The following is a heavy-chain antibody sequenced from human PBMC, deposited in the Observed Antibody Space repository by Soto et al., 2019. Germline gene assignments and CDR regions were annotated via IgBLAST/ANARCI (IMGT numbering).Heavy chain of an antibody. CDR1: GFTFSSYG. D-gene: IGHD2-15*01. Sequence: PGGSLRLSCAASGFTFSSYGMHWVRQAPGKGLEWVSVIYNGGSTYYADSVKGRFTISRDNAKNSLFLQMNSLRAEDTAVYYCARHYCSGGSCLFGPWGQGTLVTVSS. V-gene: IGHV3-NL1*01. CDR2: IYNGGST. J-gene: IGHJ5*02. CDR3: ARHYCSGGSCLFGP.